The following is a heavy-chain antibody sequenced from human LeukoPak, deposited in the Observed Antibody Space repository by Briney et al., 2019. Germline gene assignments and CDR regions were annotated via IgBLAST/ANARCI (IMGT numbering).Heavy chain of an antibody. J-gene: IGHJ4*02. Sequence: GGSLRLSCAASGFTFSTFAMTWVRQPPGKGLEWVSSIFPSGGEIHYADSVRGRFTISRDNSKSTLSLQMNGLRAEDTAIYYCATYRQGLLPFESWGQGTLVTVSS. CDR2: IFPSGGEI. CDR1: GFTFSTFA. D-gene: IGHD3/OR15-3a*01. CDR3: ATYRQGLLPFES. V-gene: IGHV3-23*01.